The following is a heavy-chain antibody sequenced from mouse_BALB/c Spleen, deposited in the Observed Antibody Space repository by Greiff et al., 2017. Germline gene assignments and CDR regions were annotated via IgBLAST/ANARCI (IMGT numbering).Heavy chain of an antibody. CDR2: IWSGGST. Sequence: VKLQESGPGLVQPSQSLSITCTVSGFSLTSYGVHWVRQSPGKGLEWLGVIWSGGSTDYNAAFISRLSISKDNSKSQVFFKMNSLQANDTAIYYCASSMVTTGDYYAMDYWGQGTSVTVSS. CDR1: GFSLTSYG. V-gene: IGHV2-2*02. CDR3: ASSMVTTGDYYAMDY. D-gene: IGHD2-2*01. J-gene: IGHJ4*01.